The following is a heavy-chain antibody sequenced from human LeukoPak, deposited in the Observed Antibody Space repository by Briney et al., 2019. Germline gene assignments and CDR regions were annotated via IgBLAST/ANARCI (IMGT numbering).Heavy chain of an antibody. D-gene: IGHD3-9*01. Sequence: SETLSLTCAVYGGSFSGYYWSWIRQPPGKGLEWIGEINHSGSTNYNPSLKSRVTISVDTSKNQFSLKLSSVIAADTAVYYCARHRGRYFDWLFSRPFDYWGQGTLVTVSS. CDR2: INHSGST. J-gene: IGHJ4*02. CDR1: GGSFSGYY. V-gene: IGHV4-34*01. CDR3: ARHRGRYFDWLFSRPFDY.